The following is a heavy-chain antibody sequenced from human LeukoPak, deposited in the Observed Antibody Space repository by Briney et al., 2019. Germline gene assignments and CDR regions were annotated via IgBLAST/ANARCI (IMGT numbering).Heavy chain of an antibody. D-gene: IGHD1-26*01. V-gene: IGHV3-53*01. J-gene: IGHJ4*02. Sequence: PGGSLRLSCAASGFTVSSNYMSWVRQAPGQGPEWVSIIYSGGSTFYADSVKGRFTISRDNAKNSLYLQMNSLRAEDTAVYYCARVGLVGATPTDYWGQGTLVTVSS. CDR1: GFTVSSNY. CDR3: ARVGLVGATPTDY. CDR2: IYSGGST.